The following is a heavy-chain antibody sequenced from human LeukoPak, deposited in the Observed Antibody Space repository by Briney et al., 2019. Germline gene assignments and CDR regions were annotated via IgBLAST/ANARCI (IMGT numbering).Heavy chain of an antibody. CDR2: IYHSGST. Sequence: PSETLSLTCAVSGGSISSGGYSWSWIRQPPGKGLEWIGYIYHSGSTYYNPSLKSRVTISVDTSKNQLSLKLSSVTAPDTAVYYCARESNYYGSGTGWFDPWGQGTLVTVSS. CDR3: ARESNYYGSGTGWFDP. J-gene: IGHJ5*02. D-gene: IGHD3-10*01. CDR1: GGSISSGGYS. V-gene: IGHV4-30-4*07.